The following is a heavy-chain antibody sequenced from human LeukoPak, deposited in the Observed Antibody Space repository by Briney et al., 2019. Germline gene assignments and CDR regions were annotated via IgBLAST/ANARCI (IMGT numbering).Heavy chain of an antibody. Sequence: SVKLSCKASGFTFSSSTIQWVRQARGQRLEWMGWIVVGSGNTNYAQNFQERVTITRDMSTSTAYMEVSSLRSEDTAVYYCAADLPGGAMFDPWGQGTLVTVSS. J-gene: IGHJ5*02. CDR2: IVVGSGNT. CDR1: GFTFSSST. V-gene: IGHV1-58*02. CDR3: AADLPGGAMFDP. D-gene: IGHD3-16*01.